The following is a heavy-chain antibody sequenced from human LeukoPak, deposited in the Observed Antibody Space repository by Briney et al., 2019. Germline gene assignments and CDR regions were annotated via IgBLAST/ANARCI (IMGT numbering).Heavy chain of an antibody. J-gene: IGHJ4*02. CDR2: ISGSGGST. V-gene: IGHV3-23*01. CDR1: GFTFSSYA. D-gene: IGHD3-10*01. Sequence: GGSLRLSCAASGFTFSSYAMSWVRQAPGKGLEWVSAISGSGGSTYYADSVKGRFTISRDNSKNTLYLQMNSLRAEDTAVYYCAKDFKGRPYGSSDYWGQGTLVTVSS. CDR3: AKDFKGRPYGSSDY.